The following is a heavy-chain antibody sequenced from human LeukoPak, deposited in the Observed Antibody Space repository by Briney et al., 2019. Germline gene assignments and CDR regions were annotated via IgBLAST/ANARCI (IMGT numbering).Heavy chain of an antibody. CDR1: GFTFSNYA. CDR3: ARDHGDYAFDC. J-gene: IGHJ4*02. CDR2: IAYDGINK. D-gene: IGHD4-17*01. V-gene: IGHV3-30-3*01. Sequence: GGSLRLSCAASGFTFSNYAMHWVRQAPGKGLEWVALIAYDGINKYYADSVKGRFTISRDNSKNTLYLQMNSLRAEDTAVYYCARDHGDYAFDCWGQGTLVTVS.